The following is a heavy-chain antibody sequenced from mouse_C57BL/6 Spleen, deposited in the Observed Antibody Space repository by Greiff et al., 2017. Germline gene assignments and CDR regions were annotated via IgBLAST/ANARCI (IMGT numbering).Heavy chain of an antibody. V-gene: IGHV1-64*01. Sequence: VQLQQSGAELVKPGASVKLSCTASGFNIKDYYMHWVQQGTEQGLEWIARIHPNSGSINYNETMKSKATLTVDKASSTAYMQLSSLTSEDSAVYYCARRSYDNAMDYWGQGTSVTVSS. CDR3: ARRSYDNAMDY. CDR2: IHPNSGSI. D-gene: IGHD2-3*01. J-gene: IGHJ4*01. CDR1: GFNIKDYY.